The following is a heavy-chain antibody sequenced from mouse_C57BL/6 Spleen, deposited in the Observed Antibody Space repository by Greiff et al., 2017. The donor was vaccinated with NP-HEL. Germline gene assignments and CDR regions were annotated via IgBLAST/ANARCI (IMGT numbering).Heavy chain of an antibody. V-gene: IGHV5-9*01. CDR2: ISGGGGNT. Sequence: EVQVVESGGGLVKPGGSLKLSCAASGFTFSSYTMSWVRQTPEKRLEWVATISGGGGNTYYPDSVKGRFTISSDNAKNTLYLQMSSLRSEDTALYYCARYGYTGYFDVWGTGTTVTVSS. D-gene: IGHD2-2*01. CDR3: ARYGYTGYFDV. J-gene: IGHJ1*03. CDR1: GFTFSSYT.